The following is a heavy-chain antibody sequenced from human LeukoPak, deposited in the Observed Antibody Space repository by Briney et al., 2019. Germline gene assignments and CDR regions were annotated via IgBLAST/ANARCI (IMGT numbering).Heavy chain of an antibody. CDR1: GXTFSSYA. J-gene: IGHJ4*02. D-gene: IGHD6-13*01. CDR3: AKLYTSRWYNDY. CDR2: LSNIGSST. V-gene: IGHV3-23*01. Sequence: GGSLRLSCAASGXTFSSYAMSWVRQAPGKGLEWVSALSNIGSSTSYADSVKGQFTISRDNSKNTLYLQMNSLRAEDTAVYYCAKLYTSRWYNDYWGQGTLVTVSS.